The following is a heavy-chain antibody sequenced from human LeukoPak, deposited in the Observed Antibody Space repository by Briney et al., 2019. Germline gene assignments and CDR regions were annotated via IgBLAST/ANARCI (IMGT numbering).Heavy chain of an antibody. V-gene: IGHV4-39*07. CDR1: GGSISSSSHC. J-gene: IGHJ3*02. D-gene: IGHD2-15*01. Sequence: SETLSLTCIVSGGSISSSSHCWGWIRQPPGKGLEWIGTIYYSGSTYYNPSLKSRVTISVDTSKNQFSLKLSSVTAADTAVYYCASAPILGYCSGGSCKAGAFDIWGQGTMVTVSS. CDR3: ASAPILGYCSGGSCKAGAFDI. CDR2: IYYSGST.